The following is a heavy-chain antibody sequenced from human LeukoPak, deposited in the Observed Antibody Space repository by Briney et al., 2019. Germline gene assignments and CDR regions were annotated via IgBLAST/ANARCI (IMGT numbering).Heavy chain of an antibody. CDR1: GGSFSGYY. CDR2: INHSGST. Sequence: PSETLSLTCAVYGGSFSGYYWSWIRQPPGKGLEWIGEINHSGSTNYNPSLKSRVTISVDTSKNQFSLKLSSVTAADTAVYYCARGRPYYYGSGSRKIFDYWGQGTLVTVSS. V-gene: IGHV4-34*01. D-gene: IGHD3-10*01. J-gene: IGHJ4*02. CDR3: ARGRPYYYGSGSRKIFDY.